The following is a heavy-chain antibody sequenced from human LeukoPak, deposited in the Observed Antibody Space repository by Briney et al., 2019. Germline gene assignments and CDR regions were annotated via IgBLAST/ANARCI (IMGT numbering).Heavy chain of an antibody. V-gene: IGHV4-59*01. J-gene: IGHJ5*02. D-gene: IGHD6-13*01. Sequence: SETLSLTCTVSGGSISSYYWSWIRQPPGKGLEWIGYIYYSGSTNYNPSLKSRVTISVDTSKNQFSLKLSSVTAADTAVYYCASSGRHSSWFGFDPWGQGTLVTVSS. CDR1: GGSISSYY. CDR2: IYYSGST. CDR3: ASSGRHSSWFGFDP.